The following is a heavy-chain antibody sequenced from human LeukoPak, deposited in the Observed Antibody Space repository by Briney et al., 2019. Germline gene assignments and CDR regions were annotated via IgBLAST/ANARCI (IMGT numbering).Heavy chain of an antibody. CDR2: ISWNSGSI. CDR1: GFTFDDYA. CDR3: AKHRFESGGYHSTD. Sequence: PGRSLRLSCAASGFTFDDYAMHWVRQAPGKGLEWVSGISWNSGSIGYADSVKGRFTISRDNAKNSLYLQMNSLRDEDTAVYYCAKHRFESGGYHSTDWGQGTLVTVSS. J-gene: IGHJ4*02. D-gene: IGHD3-22*01. V-gene: IGHV3-9*01.